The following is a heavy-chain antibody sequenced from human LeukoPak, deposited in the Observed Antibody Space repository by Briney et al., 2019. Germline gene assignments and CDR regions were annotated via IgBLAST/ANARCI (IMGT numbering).Heavy chain of an antibody. CDR3: ASRHSYSSSWSAFDI. Sequence: GGSLRLSCAASGFTFSSYEMNWVRQAPGKGLEWVSYISSSGGTIYYADSVKGRFTISRDNSQNTLYLQMNSLRAEDTAVYCCASRHSYSSSWSAFDIWGQGTMVTVSS. V-gene: IGHV3-48*03. D-gene: IGHD6-13*01. J-gene: IGHJ3*02. CDR1: GFTFSSYE. CDR2: ISSSGGTI.